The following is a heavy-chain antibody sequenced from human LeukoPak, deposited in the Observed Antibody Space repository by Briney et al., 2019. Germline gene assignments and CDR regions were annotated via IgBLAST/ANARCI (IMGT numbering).Heavy chain of an antibody. CDR1: GFTFSDYY. D-gene: IGHD6-13*01. J-gene: IGHJ6*03. V-gene: IGHV3-11*04. CDR3: ARDRIAAAGRYYYYYMDV. CDR2: ISSSGSTI. Sequence: SGGSLRLSCAASGFTFSDYYMSWIRQAPGKGLEWVSYISSSGSTIYYADSVKGRFTISRDNAKNSLYLQMNSLRAEDTAVYYCARDRIAAAGRYYYYYMDVWGKGTTVTVSS.